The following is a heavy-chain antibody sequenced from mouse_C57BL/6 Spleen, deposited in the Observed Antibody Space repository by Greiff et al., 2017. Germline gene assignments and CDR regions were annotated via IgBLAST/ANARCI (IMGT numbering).Heavy chain of an antibody. J-gene: IGHJ2*01. V-gene: IGHV3-6*01. CDR2: ISYDGSN. Sequence: ESGPGLVKPSQSLSLTCSVTGYSITSGYYWNWIRQFPGNKLEWMGYISYDGSNNYNPSLTNRISITRYTSKNQFFLKLNAVTTEETATYYCAREDSNYVGYYLDYWGQGTTLTVSS. CDR3: AREDSNYVGYYLDY. CDR1: GYSITSGYY. D-gene: IGHD2-5*01.